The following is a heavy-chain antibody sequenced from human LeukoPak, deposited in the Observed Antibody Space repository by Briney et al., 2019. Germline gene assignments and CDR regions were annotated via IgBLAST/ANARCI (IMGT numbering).Heavy chain of an antibody. V-gene: IGHV1-69*01. CDR1: GGSFTSYL. D-gene: IGHD2-8*01. Sequence: SVKVSCKPSGGSFTSYLFNWVRQAPGQGLERMGVMIPVLNRARYAQKFQDRVTITADASTKIAYLEVNGLRSDDTAVYYCASPLGGCTDAGCYPKEEAFNLWGQGTMVTVSS. J-gene: IGHJ3*01. CDR2: MIPVLNRA. CDR3: ASPLGGCTDAGCYPKEEAFNL.